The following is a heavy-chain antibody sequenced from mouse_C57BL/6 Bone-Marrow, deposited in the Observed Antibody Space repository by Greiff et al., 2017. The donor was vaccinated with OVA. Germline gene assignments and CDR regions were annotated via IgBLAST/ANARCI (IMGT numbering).Heavy chain of an antibody. CDR1: GYTFTDYN. CDR3: ARERDYYGSSYGYFDV. V-gene: IGHV1-18*01. Sequence: VQLQQSGPELVKPGASVKIPCKASGYTFTDYNMDWVKQSHGKSLEWIGDINPNNGGTIYNQKFKGKATLTVDKSSSTAYMELRSLTSEDTAVYYGARERDYYGSSYGYFDVWGTGTTVTVSS. J-gene: IGHJ1*03. D-gene: IGHD1-1*01. CDR2: INPNNGGT.